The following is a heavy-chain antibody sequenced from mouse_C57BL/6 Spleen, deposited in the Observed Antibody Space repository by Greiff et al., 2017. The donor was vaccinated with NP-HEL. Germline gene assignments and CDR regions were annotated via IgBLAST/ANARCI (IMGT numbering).Heavy chain of an antibody. Sequence: EVMLVESGGGLVKPGGSLKLSCAASGFTFSDYGMHWVRPAPEKGLEWVAYISSGSSTIYYADTVQGRFTISRDNAKHTLFRQRTSLRAEDTAMYYWARPGGNYGFWYFDVWGTGTTVTVSS. CDR3: ARPGGNYGFWYFDV. CDR2: ISSGSSTI. V-gene: IGHV5-17*01. D-gene: IGHD2-1*01. J-gene: IGHJ1*03. CDR1: GFTFSDYG.